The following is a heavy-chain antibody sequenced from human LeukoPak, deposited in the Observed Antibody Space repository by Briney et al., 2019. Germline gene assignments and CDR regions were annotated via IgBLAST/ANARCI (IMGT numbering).Heavy chain of an antibody. Sequence: GGSLRLSCAASGFTFSRYAMPWVRQAPGKGLEWVAVISYDGSNKYYADSVKGRFTISRDNSKNTLYLQMNSLRAEDTAVYYCARGARVGDAFDIWGQGTMVTVSS. CDR1: GFTFSRYA. V-gene: IGHV3-30-3*01. CDR2: ISYDGSNK. J-gene: IGHJ3*02. D-gene: IGHD6-6*01. CDR3: ARGARVGDAFDI.